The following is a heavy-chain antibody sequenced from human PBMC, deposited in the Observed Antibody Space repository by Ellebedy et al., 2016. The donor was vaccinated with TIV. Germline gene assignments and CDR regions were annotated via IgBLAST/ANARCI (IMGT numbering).Heavy chain of an antibody. J-gene: IGHJ4*02. CDR1: GGSFSGYF. CDR2: INHSGVT. V-gene: IGHV4-34*01. D-gene: IGHD3-22*01. Sequence: SETLSLTXAVYGGSFSGYFWAWIRQPPGKGLEWIGEINHSGVTNYNPSLKSRVIMSVDTSKNQFSLRLTSVTAADTAVYYCVRHQDYYDSSGYYPAFDYWGQGTLVTVSS. CDR3: VRHQDYYDSSGYYPAFDY.